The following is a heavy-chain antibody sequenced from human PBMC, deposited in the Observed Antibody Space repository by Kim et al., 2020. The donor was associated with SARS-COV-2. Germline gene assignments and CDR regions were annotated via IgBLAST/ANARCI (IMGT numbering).Heavy chain of an antibody. D-gene: IGHD3-9*01. V-gene: IGHV1-8*01. Sequence: YAQKFQGRVTMTRNTSISTAYMELSSLRSEDTAVYYCARSSGLRYFDWPYWGQGTLVTVSS. CDR3: ARSSGLRYFDWPY. J-gene: IGHJ4*02.